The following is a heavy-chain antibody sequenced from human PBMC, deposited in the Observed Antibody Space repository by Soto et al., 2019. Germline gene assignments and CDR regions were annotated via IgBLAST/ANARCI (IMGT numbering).Heavy chain of an antibody. CDR2: IYTSGST. CDR1: GGSIISYY. Sequence: SETLSLTCTFSGGSIISYYWSWIRQPAGKGLEWIGRIYTSGSTNYNPSLKSRVTMSVDTSKNQFSLKLSSVTAADTAVYYCARRGSYSAFDIWGQGTMVTVSS. CDR3: ARRGSYSAFDI. J-gene: IGHJ3*02. V-gene: IGHV4-4*07. D-gene: IGHD1-26*01.